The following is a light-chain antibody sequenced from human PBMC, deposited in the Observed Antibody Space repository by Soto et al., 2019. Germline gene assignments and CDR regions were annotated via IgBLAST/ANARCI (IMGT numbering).Light chain of an antibody. CDR2: GAS. CDR1: QSVSANY. J-gene: IGKJ3*01. V-gene: IGKV3-20*01. Sequence: VVLTQSPATLSLSPGERATLSCRANQSVSANYLAWYQQKPGQAPRLLIYGASSRATGIPDRFSGSGSGTDFTLTISRLEPEDFAVFYCHQYGSSPFTCGPGTKVDIK. CDR3: HQYGSSPFT.